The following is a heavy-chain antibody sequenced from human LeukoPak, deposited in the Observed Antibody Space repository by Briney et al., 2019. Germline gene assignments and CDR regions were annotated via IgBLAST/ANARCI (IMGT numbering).Heavy chain of an antibody. Sequence: GGSLRLSCAASGFTFSSYWMHWVRQAPGKGLEWVASIKHDGSEKYYVDSVRGRFTISRDNTMNSLYLQMSSLRAEDTAVYYCATDRGWRTSGYYLYYFEYWGQGTLVTFSS. D-gene: IGHD3-3*01. J-gene: IGHJ4*02. V-gene: IGHV3-7*01. CDR3: ATDRGWRTSGYYLYYFEY. CDR2: IKHDGSEK. CDR1: GFTFSSYW.